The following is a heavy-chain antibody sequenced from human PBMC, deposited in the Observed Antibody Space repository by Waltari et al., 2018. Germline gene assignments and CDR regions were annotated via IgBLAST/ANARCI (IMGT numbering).Heavy chain of an antibody. CDR3: ARFQRRGGRTPPVYYYYGMDV. J-gene: IGHJ6*02. D-gene: IGHD3-16*01. V-gene: IGHV4-34*01. CDR1: GGSFSGYY. CDR2: INHSGST. Sequence: QVQLQQWGAGLLKPSETLSLTCAVYGGSFSGYYWSWIRQPPGKGLEWIGEINHSGSTNYNPSLKSRVTISVDTSKNQFSLKLSSVTAADTAVYYCARFQRRGGRTPPVYYYYGMDVWGQGTTVTVSS.